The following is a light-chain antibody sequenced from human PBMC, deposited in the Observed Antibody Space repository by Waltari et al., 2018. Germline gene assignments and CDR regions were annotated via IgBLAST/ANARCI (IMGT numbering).Light chain of an antibody. V-gene: IGLV1-51*02. CDR3: GTWDSSLSAVV. CDR1: SSNIGTNY. CDR2: ENN. J-gene: IGLJ2*01. Sequence: QSVLTQPPSVSAAPGQKVTISCSGSSSNIGTNYVSWYQQLPGTAPKLLIYENNKRPSVIPDRFSGSKSGTSATLGITGLQTGDEADYYCGTWDSSLSAVVFGGGTKLTVL.